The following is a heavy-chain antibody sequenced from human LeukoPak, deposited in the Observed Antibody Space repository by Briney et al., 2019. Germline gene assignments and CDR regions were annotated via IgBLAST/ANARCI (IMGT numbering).Heavy chain of an antibody. CDR3: ARSGESSGSSAFDI. D-gene: IGHD3-22*01. J-gene: IGHJ3*02. Sequence: GASVKVSCKASGYTFNSYAISWVRQAPGQGLEWMGWSSPYNGNTNYEQKLQGRVTMTTDTSTNTAYMELRSLRSDDTAVYYCARSGESSGSSAFDIWGQGTMVSVSS. CDR1: GYTFNSYA. V-gene: IGHV1-18*01. CDR2: SSPYNGNT.